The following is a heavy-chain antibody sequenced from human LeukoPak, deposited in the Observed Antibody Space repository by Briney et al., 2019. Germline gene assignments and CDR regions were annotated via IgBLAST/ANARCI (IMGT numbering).Heavy chain of an antibody. Sequence: GGSLRLSCAASGFTFSSYGMHWVRQAPGKGLEWVAFIRYDGSNKYYADSVKGRFTISRGNSKNTLYLQMNSLRAEDTAVYYCAKALRSMWFGELLGYYYMDVWGKGTTVTISS. CDR3: AKALRSMWFGELLGYYYMDV. CDR2: IRYDGSNK. V-gene: IGHV3-30*02. J-gene: IGHJ6*03. CDR1: GFTFSSYG. D-gene: IGHD3-10*01.